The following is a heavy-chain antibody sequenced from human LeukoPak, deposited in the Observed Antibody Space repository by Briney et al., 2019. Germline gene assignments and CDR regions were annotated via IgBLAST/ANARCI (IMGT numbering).Heavy chain of an antibody. V-gene: IGHV1-46*01. J-gene: IGHJ4*02. D-gene: IGHD6-6*01. Sequence: GASVKVSCKASGYTFTSYYMHWVRQAPGQGLEWMGIINPSGGSTSYAQKFQGRVTMTRDTSTNTVYLELSSLGSEDTAVYYCARRGLAARPSGFDHWGQGTLVTVSS. CDR1: GYTFTSYY. CDR2: INPSGGST. CDR3: ARRGLAARPSGFDH.